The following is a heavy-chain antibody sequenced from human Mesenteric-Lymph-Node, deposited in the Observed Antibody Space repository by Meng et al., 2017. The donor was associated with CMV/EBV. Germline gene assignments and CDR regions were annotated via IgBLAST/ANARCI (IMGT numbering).Heavy chain of an antibody. CDR1: GFSFSNYW. J-gene: IGHJ4*02. CDR2: ISSDVSST. V-gene: IGHV3-74*01. CDR3: ARGYNWNFDY. D-gene: IGHD1-20*01. Sequence: GGSLRLSCAASGFSFSNYWMHWVRQAPGKGLVWVSRISSDVSSTSYADSVKGRFTISRDSAKNTLYLQMNSLRAEDTAVYYCARGYNWNFDYWGQGTLVTVSS.